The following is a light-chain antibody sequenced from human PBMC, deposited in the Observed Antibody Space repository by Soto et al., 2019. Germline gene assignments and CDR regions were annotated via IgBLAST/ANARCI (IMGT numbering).Light chain of an antibody. V-gene: IGKV1-39*01. J-gene: IGKJ1*01. CDR3: QQSYSAPPT. CDR1: QSIGTF. Sequence: DIQMTQSPSSLSASVGDRVTVTCRASQSIGTFLTWFQQKLGKAPKLLIYDASSLQSGVPSRFSGSGSGTDFTLTISSLQPEDFATYYCQQSYSAPPTFGQGTKVEI. CDR2: DAS.